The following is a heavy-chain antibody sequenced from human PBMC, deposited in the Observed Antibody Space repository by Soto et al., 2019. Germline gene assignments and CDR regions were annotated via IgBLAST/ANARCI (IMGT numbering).Heavy chain of an antibody. J-gene: IGHJ4*02. Sequence: SETLSLTCTVSGGSVSSGSYYWSWIRQPPGKGLEWIGYIYYSGSTNYNPSLKSRVTISVDTSKNQFSLKLSSVTAADTAVYYCARHRSIVGATVYFDYWGQGTLVTVSS. V-gene: IGHV4-61*01. CDR1: GGSVSSGSYY. CDR3: ARHRSIVGATVYFDY. CDR2: IYYSGST. D-gene: IGHD1-26*01.